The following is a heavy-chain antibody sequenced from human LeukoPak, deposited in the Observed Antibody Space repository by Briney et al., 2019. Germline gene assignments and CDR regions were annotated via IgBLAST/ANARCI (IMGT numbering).Heavy chain of an antibody. D-gene: IGHD2-8*01. V-gene: IGHV4-39*07. CDR3: ARRARMGHNAFDI. Sequence: PSETLSLTCTVSGGSISSSSYYWGWIRQPPGKGLEWIGSIYCSGSTYYNPSLKSRVAISVDTSKNQFSLKLSSVTAADTAVYYCARRARMGHNAFDIWGQGTMVTVSS. J-gene: IGHJ3*02. CDR2: IYCSGST. CDR1: GGSISSSSYY.